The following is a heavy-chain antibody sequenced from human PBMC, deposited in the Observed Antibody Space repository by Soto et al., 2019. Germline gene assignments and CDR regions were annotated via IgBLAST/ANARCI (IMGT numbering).Heavy chain of an antibody. Sequence: QMQLVQSGAEVKKPGSSVKVSCKASGGTFSSYAISWVRQAPGQGLEWLGEIIPIFGTTKYAQNLQGRVTLSADKLTSTAYMELSSLGSEDTAVYYCAREGRVTTGRVVIRSGMDVWGQGTTVTVSS. J-gene: IGHJ6*02. CDR1: GGTFSSYA. D-gene: IGHD3-10*01. CDR2: IIPIFGTT. CDR3: AREGRVTTGRVVIRSGMDV. V-gene: IGHV1-69*06.